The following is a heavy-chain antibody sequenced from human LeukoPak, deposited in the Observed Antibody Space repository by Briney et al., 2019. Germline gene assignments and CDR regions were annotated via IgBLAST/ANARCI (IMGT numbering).Heavy chain of an antibody. V-gene: IGHV6-1*01. CDR2: TYYRSKWYN. CDR1: GDSVSSNSAA. J-gene: IGHJ5*02. Sequence: SQTLSLTCAISGDSVSSNSAAWNWIRQSPSRGLEWLGRTYYRSKWYNDYAVSVKSRITINPDTSKNQFSLRLNSVTPEDTAVYYCAREGVVAATPLYNWFDPWGQGTLVTVSS. CDR3: AREGVVAATPLYNWFDP. D-gene: IGHD2-15*01.